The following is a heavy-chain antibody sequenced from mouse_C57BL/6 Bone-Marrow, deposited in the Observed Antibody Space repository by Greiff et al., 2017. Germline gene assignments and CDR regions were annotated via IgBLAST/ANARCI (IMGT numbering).Heavy chain of an antibody. J-gene: IGHJ3*01. Sequence: VQLQQPGAELVRPGTSVKLSCKASGYTFTSYWMHWVKQRPGQGLEWIGVIDPSDSYTNYNQKFKGKATLTVDTSSSTAYMPLSSLTSEDSAVYYCARGFAYWGKGTLVTVSA. CDR1: GYTFTSYW. V-gene: IGHV1-59*01. CDR3: ARGFAY. CDR2: IDPSDSYT.